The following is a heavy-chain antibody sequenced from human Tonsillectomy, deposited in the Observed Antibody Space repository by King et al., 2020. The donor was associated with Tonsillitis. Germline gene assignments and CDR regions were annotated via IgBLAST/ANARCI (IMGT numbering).Heavy chain of an antibody. CDR3: VREAYD. D-gene: IGHD2-21*01. J-gene: IGHJ4*02. CDR2: INPNSGAT. CDR1: GYTFTDYY. Sequence: VRLVQSGAEVKKPGASVKVSCKTSGYTFTDYYMHWVRQAPGQGLEWMGWINPNSGATIYAQKFQDRVTLTRDTSVSTAYMELSRLRFDDSALYYCVREAYDWGQGTLVTVSS. V-gene: IGHV1-2*02.